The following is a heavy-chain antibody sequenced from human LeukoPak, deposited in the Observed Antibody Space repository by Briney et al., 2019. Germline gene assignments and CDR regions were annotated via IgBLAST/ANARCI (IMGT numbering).Heavy chain of an antibody. D-gene: IGHD7-27*01. Sequence: SQTLSLTCVISGDSVSISSGVWNWISQSPSRGLEWLGRTFYRSGWNKDYAESVKSRITINSDTSQNQLSLQLTSVTTEDTAIYYCVRDAAWGYDALDVWGQGTMVTASS. CDR1: GDSVSISSGV. J-gene: IGHJ3*01. CDR2: TFYRSGWNK. V-gene: IGHV6-1*01. CDR3: VRDAAWGYDALDV.